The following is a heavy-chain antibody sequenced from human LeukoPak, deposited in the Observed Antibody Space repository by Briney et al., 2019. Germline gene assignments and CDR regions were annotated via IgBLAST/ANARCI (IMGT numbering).Heavy chain of an antibody. J-gene: IGHJ4*02. CDR2: ISGSGGTT. CDR1: GFTFSSYG. Sequence: GGSLRLSCAASGFTFSSYGMSWVRQARVKGLEWASAISGSGGTTYYADSVKGRFTISRDNSKNTLYLQMNSLRAEDTAVYYCANVYGSGSYWLFDYWGQGTLVTVSS. V-gene: IGHV3-23*01. D-gene: IGHD3-10*01. CDR3: ANVYGSGSYWLFDY.